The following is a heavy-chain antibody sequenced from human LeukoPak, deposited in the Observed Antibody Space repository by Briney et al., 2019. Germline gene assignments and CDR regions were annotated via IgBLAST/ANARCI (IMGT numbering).Heavy chain of an antibody. D-gene: IGHD2-8*02. V-gene: IGHV1-69*13. CDR2: IIPIFGTA. CDR1: GGTFSSYA. CDR3: ATYRQVLLPFES. Sequence: SVTVSCKASGGTFSSYAISWVRQAPGQGLEWMGGIIPIFGTANYAQKFQGRVTITADESTSTAYMELSSLRAEDTAIYYCATYRQVLLPFESWGQGTLVTVSS. J-gene: IGHJ4*02.